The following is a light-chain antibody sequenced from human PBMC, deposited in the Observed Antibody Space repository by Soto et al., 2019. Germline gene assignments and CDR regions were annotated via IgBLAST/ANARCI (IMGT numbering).Light chain of an antibody. J-gene: IGLJ2*01. CDR3: QSYDSTVV. CDR1: SSNIGAGYD. Sequence: QSVLTQPPSVSGAPGQRVTISCTGSSSNIGAGYDVHWYQQLPGTAPKLLIYGNSNRPSGVPDRFSGSKSGTSASLAITGLQAEDEADYYRQSYDSTVVFGGGTKLTVL. CDR2: GNS. V-gene: IGLV1-40*01.